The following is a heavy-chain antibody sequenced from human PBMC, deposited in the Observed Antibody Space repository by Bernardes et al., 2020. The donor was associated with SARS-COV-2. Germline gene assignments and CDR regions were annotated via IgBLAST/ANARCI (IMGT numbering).Heavy chain of an antibody. Sequence: SETLSLTRAVSGGSMNSNNWWSWVRQPPGKGLEWIGEIHHSGRSHYNPSLKSRVTMSIDESKCQFSLNLNSVTAADTAVYYCASPDSKNFDPWGQGTLVTVSS. J-gene: IGHJ5*02. CDR2: IHHSGRS. V-gene: IGHV4-4*02. D-gene: IGHD2-21*01. CDR3: ASPDSKNFDP. CDR1: GGSMNSNNW.